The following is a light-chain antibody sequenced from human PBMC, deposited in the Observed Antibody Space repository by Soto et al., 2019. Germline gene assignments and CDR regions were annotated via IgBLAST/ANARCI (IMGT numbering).Light chain of an antibody. CDR2: GAS. V-gene: IGKV3-15*01. Sequence: EIVMTQSPATQSVSPGERATLSCRASQSVGSNLAWYQHKPGQAPRLLIYGASTRATGVPARFTGSGSGTEFTLTINSLQSGDFAFYYCQKYSNWPPMYTFGQGTKLEIK. J-gene: IGKJ2*01. CDR1: QSVGSN. CDR3: QKYSNWPPMYT.